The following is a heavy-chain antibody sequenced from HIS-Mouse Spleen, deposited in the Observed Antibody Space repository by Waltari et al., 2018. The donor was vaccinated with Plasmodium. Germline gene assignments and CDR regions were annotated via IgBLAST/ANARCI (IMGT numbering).Heavy chain of an antibody. CDR2: IRSKANSYAT. Sequence: EVQLVESGGGLVQPGGSLKLSCAASWFTFGGSAMPGVRQASGKGLEWVGRIRSKANSYATAYAASVKGRFTISRDDSKNTAYLQMNSLKTEDTAVYYCTRRYGDFDYWGQGTLVTVSS. V-gene: IGHV3-73*01. D-gene: IGHD4-17*01. CDR3: TRRYGDFDY. J-gene: IGHJ4*02. CDR1: WFTFGGSA.